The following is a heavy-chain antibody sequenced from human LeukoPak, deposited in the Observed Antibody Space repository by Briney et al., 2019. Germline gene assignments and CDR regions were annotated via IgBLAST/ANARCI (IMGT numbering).Heavy chain of an antibody. J-gene: IGHJ4*02. V-gene: IGHV3-15*01. Sequence: PGGSLRLSCAASGFTFSYAWMNWVRQAPGKGLEWVGRIKSKADGGTTDYAAPVKDRFTISRDDSKNTLYLQMNSLKTEDTAVYYCTTSYYDTLTGSSTFDYWGQGTLVTVSS. D-gene: IGHD3-9*01. CDR1: GFTFSYAW. CDR3: TTSYYDTLTGSSTFDY. CDR2: IKSKADGGTT.